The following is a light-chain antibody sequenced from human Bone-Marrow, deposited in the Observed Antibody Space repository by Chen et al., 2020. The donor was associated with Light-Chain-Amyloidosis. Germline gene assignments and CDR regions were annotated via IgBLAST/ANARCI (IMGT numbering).Light chain of an antibody. CDR3: ISHTSSGTLWV. V-gene: IGLV2-14*01. Sequence: QSALTQPASVSGSPGQSITISCTGTSSDVGGYNLVSWYQQYPGKAPKLMIYEVSNRPSGVSNRVSGSKSGNTASLTISGLQAEDEADYYCISHTSSGTLWVFGGGTKLTVL. CDR2: EVS. CDR1: SSDVGGYNL. J-gene: IGLJ3*02.